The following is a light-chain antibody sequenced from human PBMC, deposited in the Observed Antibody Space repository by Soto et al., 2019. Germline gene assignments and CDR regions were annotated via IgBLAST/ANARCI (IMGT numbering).Light chain of an antibody. Sequence: QSVLTQPASVSGSPGQSITIYCTGTSSDIGGYNYVSWYQQHPGKAPKLMIYEVSNRPSGVSNRFSGSKSGNTASLTISGLQAEDEADYYCSSYTSSSPVVFGGGTKLTVL. V-gene: IGLV2-14*01. J-gene: IGLJ2*01. CDR3: SSYTSSSPVV. CDR2: EVS. CDR1: SSDIGGYNY.